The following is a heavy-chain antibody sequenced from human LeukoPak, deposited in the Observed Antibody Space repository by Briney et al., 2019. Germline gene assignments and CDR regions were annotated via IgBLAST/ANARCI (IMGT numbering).Heavy chain of an antibody. V-gene: IGHV3-11*03. D-gene: IGHD3-22*01. CDR3: ARSGGLYYDATGYYFAY. J-gene: IGHJ4*02. CDR1: GFTFSDYY. CDR2: ISSSSSYT. Sequence: PGGSLRLSCAASGFTFSDYYMSWIRQAPGKGLEWVSSISSSSSYTNYADSVKGRYTISRDNAKNSLYLQKNSLRAEDTAVYYCARSGGLYYDATGYYFAYWGQGTLVTVSS.